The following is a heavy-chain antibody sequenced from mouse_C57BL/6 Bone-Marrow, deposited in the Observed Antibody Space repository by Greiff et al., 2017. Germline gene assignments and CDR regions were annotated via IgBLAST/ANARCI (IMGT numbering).Heavy chain of an antibody. CDR1: GYTFTSYW. Sequence: VQLQQPGAELVRPGSSVKPSCKASGYTFTSYWMHWVKQRPIQGLEWIGNIDPSDSETHYNQKFKDKATLTVDKSSSTAYMQLSSLTSEDSAVYYCASGDYYGSSSHFDVWGTGTTVTVSS. CDR2: IDPSDSET. D-gene: IGHD1-1*01. J-gene: IGHJ1*03. V-gene: IGHV1-52*01. CDR3: ASGDYYGSSSHFDV.